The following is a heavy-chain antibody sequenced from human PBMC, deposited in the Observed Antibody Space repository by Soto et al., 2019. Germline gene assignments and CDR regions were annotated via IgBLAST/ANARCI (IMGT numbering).Heavy chain of an antibody. CDR2: IYHSGST. CDR3: VRLGEGHAFHN. V-gene: IGHV4-4*02. J-gene: IGHJ3*02. Sequence: LVTLSVTWGVCIGYKSSSHWSPWHRQPTGKGLEWIGEIYHSGSTNYNPSLKSRFTISREHAKNSVYLQMNSLRPGDTAVYYCVRLGEGHAFHNWGQGTMVTVSS. D-gene: IGHD3-16*01. CDR1: IGYKSSSHW.